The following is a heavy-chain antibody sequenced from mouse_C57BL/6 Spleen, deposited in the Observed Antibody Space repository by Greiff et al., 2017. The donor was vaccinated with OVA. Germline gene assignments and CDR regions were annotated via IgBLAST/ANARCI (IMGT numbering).Heavy chain of an antibody. J-gene: IGHJ1*03. CDR2: IHPSASDT. Sequence: QVQLQQPGAELVKPGASVKVSCKASGYTFTSYWMHWVKQRPGQGLEWIGRIHPSASDTNSNQKFKGTATLTVDQASSTAYMQLSSLTSEDSAVDYCAIPENLYWYFDVWGTGTTVTVSS. CDR3: AIPENLYWYFDV. CDR1: GYTFTSYW. V-gene: IGHV1-74*01.